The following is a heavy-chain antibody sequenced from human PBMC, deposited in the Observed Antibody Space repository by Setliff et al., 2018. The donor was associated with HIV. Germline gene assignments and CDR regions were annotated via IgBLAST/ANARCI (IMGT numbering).Heavy chain of an antibody. CDR1: GYTFTSYG. CDR3: ARDRSIIMTFGGGNDAFDI. Sequence: ASVKVSCKAPGYTFTSYGISWVRQAPGQGLEWMGWISAYNGNTNYAQKFQGRVTMTTDTSTTTAYMELRSLRSDDTAVYYCARDRSIIMTFGGGNDAFDIWGQGTMVTVSS. J-gene: IGHJ3*02. V-gene: IGHV1-18*01. CDR2: ISAYNGNT. D-gene: IGHD3-16*01.